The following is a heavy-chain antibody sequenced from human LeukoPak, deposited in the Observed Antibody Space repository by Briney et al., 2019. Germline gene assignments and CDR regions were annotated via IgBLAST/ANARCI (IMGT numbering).Heavy chain of an antibody. CDR3: AREAGYRYFDY. V-gene: IGHV3-69-1*01. CDR1: GFTFSDSY. D-gene: IGHD5-12*01. CDR2: ISSSSYI. Sequence: PGGSLRLSCAASGFTFSDSYMTWIRQAPGKGLEWVSSISSSSYIYYADSVKGRFTISRDNAKNSLYLQMNSLRAEDTAVYHCAREAGYRYFDYWGQGTLVTVSS. J-gene: IGHJ4*02.